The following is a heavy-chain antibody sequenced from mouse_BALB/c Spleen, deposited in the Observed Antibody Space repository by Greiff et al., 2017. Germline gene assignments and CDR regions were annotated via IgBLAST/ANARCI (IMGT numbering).Heavy chain of an antibody. CDR2: IYPYNGGT. D-gene: IGHD6-1*01. V-gene: IGHV1S29*02. Sequence: EVKLMESGPELVKPGASVKISCKASGYTFTDYNMHWVKQSHGKSLEWIGYIYPYNGGTGYNQKFKSKATLTVDNSSSTAYMELRSLTSEDSAVYYCAREASYYAMDYWGQGTSVTVSS. CDR3: AREASYYAMDY. CDR1: GYTFTDYN. J-gene: IGHJ4*01.